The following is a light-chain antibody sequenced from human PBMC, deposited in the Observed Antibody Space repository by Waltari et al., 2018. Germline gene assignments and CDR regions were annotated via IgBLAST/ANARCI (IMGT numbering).Light chain of an antibody. J-gene: IGLJ1*01. CDR1: SSDVATYNY. CDR2: EIT. V-gene: IGLV2-8*01. CDR3: ISYAGSSIWV. Sequence: QSALTQPPSSSGSPGQSVTISCTGTSSDVATYNYVSWSQHHHGPVPKLLISEITKRPSGVPDRFSGSKSDNTASLAVSGLQAEDEADYYCISYAGSSIWVFGTGTKVTVL.